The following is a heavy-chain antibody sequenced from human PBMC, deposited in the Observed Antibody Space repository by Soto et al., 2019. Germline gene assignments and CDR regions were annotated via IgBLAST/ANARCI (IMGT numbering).Heavy chain of an antibody. CDR3: ARHDYDSGSYVRY. CDR1: GGSISSTSYY. CDR2: IYHSGTT. Sequence: QLQLQESGPGLVKPSETLSLTCTVSGGSISSTSYYWGWIRQPPGKGLEWIGNIYHSGTTYYNPSLTSRVTISVDTSKNQFSLKLTSVTAAETAVYYCARHDYDSGSYVRYWGQGTLVTVSS. D-gene: IGHD3-10*01. V-gene: IGHV4-39*01. J-gene: IGHJ4*02.